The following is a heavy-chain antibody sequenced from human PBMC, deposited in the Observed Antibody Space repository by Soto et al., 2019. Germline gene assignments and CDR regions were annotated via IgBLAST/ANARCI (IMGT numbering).Heavy chain of an antibody. Sequence: QEQLVESGGGLVKPGGSLRLSCEASGFTFRDYYMSWIRQAPGKGLEWISYISSGGSSKFYTESVKGRFTISRDIAKNSLYLQMDGRRVEDTGVYFCARRGPLNNIEVVPDNFGLDVWGQGTTVTVSS. V-gene: IGHV3-11*01. D-gene: IGHD2-15*01. J-gene: IGHJ6*02. CDR1: GFTFRDYY. CDR3: ARRGPLNNIEVVPDNFGLDV. CDR2: ISSGGSSK.